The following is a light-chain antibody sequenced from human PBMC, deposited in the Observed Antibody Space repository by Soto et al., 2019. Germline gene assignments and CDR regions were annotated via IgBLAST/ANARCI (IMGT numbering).Light chain of an antibody. CDR3: SSDAGSNTLYF. CDR1: SSDVGGYNY. J-gene: IGLJ1*01. CDR2: EVS. Sequence: QSALTQPPSAAGSPGQSVTISCTGTSSDVGGYNYVSWYQHHPGNAPKVIIYEVSKRPSGVPDRCSGSKSGNTASLTVSGLHAEDEADYYCSSDAGSNTLYFFGTGTKLPS. V-gene: IGLV2-8*01.